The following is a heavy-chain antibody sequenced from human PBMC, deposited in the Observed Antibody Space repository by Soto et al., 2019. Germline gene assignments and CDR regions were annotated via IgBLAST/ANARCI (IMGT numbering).Heavy chain of an antibody. V-gene: IGHV4-30-4*01. D-gene: IGHD6-6*01. CDR1: GGSISSGDYY. CDR2: IYYSGST. CDR3: ARDSSSSNLGY. J-gene: IGHJ4*02. Sequence: ASETLSLTCTVSGGSISSGDYYWSWIRQPPGKGLEWIGYIYYSGSTYYNPSLKSRVTISVDTSKNQFSLKLSSVTAADTAVYYCARDSSSSNLGYWGQGTLVTVSS.